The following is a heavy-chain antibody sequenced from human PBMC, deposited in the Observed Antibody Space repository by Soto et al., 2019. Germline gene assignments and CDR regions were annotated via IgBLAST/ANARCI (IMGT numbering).Heavy chain of an antibody. V-gene: IGHV1-69*13. CDR3: ARDSGYGSGNSVNHYLDY. Sequence: GASVKVSCKASGGTFSSYAISWVRQAPGQGLEWMGGIIPIFGTANYAQKFQGRVTITADESTSTAYLELSSLRSEDTAVYYCARDSGYGSGNSVNHYLDYWGQGTLVTVSS. J-gene: IGHJ4*02. CDR2: IIPIFGTA. D-gene: IGHD3-10*01. CDR1: GGTFSSYA.